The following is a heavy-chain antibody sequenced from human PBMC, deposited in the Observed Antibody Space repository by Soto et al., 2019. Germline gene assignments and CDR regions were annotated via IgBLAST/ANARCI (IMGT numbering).Heavy chain of an antibody. Sequence: EVQLLESGRGLVQPGESLRLSCAASGFNVDSFEMSWVRQPQGKGLQWLSSMSSGGSAIHYADSVKGPFTISRDSANNTLYLQINTLRAEDTAVYYCARDFGPTSGYHFYSMDVWGQGTTVTVSS. CDR3: ARDFGPTSGYHFYSMDV. CDR2: MSSGGSAI. D-gene: IGHD3-22*01. V-gene: IGHV3-48*03. CDR1: GFNVDSFE. J-gene: IGHJ6*02.